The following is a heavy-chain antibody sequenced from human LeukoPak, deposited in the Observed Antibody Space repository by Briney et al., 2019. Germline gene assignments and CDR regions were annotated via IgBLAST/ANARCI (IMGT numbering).Heavy chain of an antibody. CDR1: GFTFSTYS. CDR2: ISSSSRTI. Sequence: GGSLRLSCAASGFTFSTYSMNWVRQAPGKGLEWVSYISSSSRTIYYVDSVKGRFTISRDNAKNSLYLQMNSLRAEDTAVYYCARNYYARAFDIWGQGTMVTVSS. CDR3: ARNYYARAFDI. D-gene: IGHD3-10*01. J-gene: IGHJ3*02. V-gene: IGHV3-48*01.